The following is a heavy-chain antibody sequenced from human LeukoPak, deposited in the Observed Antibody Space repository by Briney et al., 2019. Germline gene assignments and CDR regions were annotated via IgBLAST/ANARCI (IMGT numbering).Heavy chain of an antibody. Sequence: GGSLSLSCAASGFTFSSYWMSLVRQAPGKGLEWVANIKQDGSEKYYVASVKGRFTISRDNAKNSLYLQMNSLRAEDTAVYYCARGIYDSGSYPPYYWGQGTLVTVSS. V-gene: IGHV3-7*01. J-gene: IGHJ4*02. D-gene: IGHD3-10*01. CDR2: IKQDGSEK. CDR3: ARGIYDSGSYPPYY. CDR1: GFTFSSYW.